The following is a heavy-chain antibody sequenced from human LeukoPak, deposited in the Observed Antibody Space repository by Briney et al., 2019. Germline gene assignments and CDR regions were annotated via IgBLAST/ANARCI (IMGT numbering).Heavy chain of an antibody. CDR1: GYTLTELS. CDR3: ATRAVPAGDYYYGMDV. J-gene: IGHJ6*02. D-gene: IGHD2-2*01. CDR2: FDPEDGET. Sequence: ASVKVSCKVSGYTLTELSMHWVRQAPGKGLEWMGGFDPEDGETIYAQKFQGRVTMTEDTSTDTAYMELSSQRSEDTAVYYCATRAVPAGDYYYGMDVWGQGTTVTVSS. V-gene: IGHV1-24*01.